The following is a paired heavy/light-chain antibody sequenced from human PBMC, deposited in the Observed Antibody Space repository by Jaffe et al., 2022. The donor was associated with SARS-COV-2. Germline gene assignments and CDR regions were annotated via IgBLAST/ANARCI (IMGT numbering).Light chain of an antibody. CDR3: CSHACYGTCWV. CDR1: SSDVGSSNL. CDR2: EVS. Sequence: QSALTQPASVSGSPGQSITISCTGTSSDVGSSNLVSWYQQHPGKAPKLMIYEVSKWPSGVSHRFSGSKSGNTASLTISGLQAEDEADYYCCSHACYGTCWVFGGGTKLTVL. J-gene: IGLJ3*02. V-gene: IGLV2-23*02.
Heavy chain of an antibody. D-gene: IGHD2-2*01. V-gene: IGHV3-23*01. CDR2: FGGNAGGT. CDR3: AKERGGCSRTSCSPFDF. Sequence: DVQLLESGGGLVQPGGSLRLSCAASGFSLSSYAMSWVRQAPGKGLVWVSTFGGNAGGTYYADSVKGRFTISRDNTNNALYLQMNSLRAEDTAVYYCAKERGGCSRTSCSPFDFWGQGTLVTVSS. J-gene: IGHJ4*02. CDR1: GFSLSSYA.